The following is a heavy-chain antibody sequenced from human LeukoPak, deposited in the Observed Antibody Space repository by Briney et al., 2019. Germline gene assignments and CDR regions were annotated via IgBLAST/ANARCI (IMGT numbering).Heavy chain of an antibody. CDR1: GFTFSNYW. CDR2: ISPDGTTT. D-gene: IGHD2-15*01. CDR3: ARVAGCSGGSCYSQPPDY. J-gene: IGHJ4*02. Sequence: PGGSLRLSCGASGFTFSNYWIHWVRQAPGKGLEWISRISPDGTTTAFADSVEGRFVISRDNAKNTLYLQMNSLRAEDTAVYYCARVAGCSGGSCYSQPPDYWGQGTLVTVSS. V-gene: IGHV3-74*01.